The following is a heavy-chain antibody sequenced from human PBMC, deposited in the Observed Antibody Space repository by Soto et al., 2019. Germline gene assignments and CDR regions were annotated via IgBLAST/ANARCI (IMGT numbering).Heavy chain of an antibody. CDR3: ARAGAVASSSPTGYFDY. CDR1: GFTFSSYW. CDR2: LKQDGCAH. V-gene: IGHV3-7*01. Sequence: GGSLRLSCAASGFTFSSYWMSWVRQAPGKGLKWAANLKQDGCAHYYVDSVKGRFSISRDNAKNPLYTQMNSHRVEDPAVYSCARAGAVASSSPTGYFDYWGKGTLVTVSS. J-gene: IGHJ4*02. D-gene: IGHD6-19*01.